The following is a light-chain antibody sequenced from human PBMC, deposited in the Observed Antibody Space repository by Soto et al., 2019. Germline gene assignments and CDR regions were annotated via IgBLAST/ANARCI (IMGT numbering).Light chain of an antibody. CDR3: QQYYSYSPLT. CDR2: KAS. Sequence: DVPMSQPTSTLSGSVGDRVTSACRASQTISSWLAWYQQKPGKAPKLLIYKASTLKSGVPSRFSGSGFGTEFTPTISGLQPDDVASYYCQQYYSYSPLTFGGGTKVDIK. CDR1: QTISSW. J-gene: IGKJ4*01. V-gene: IGKV1-5*03.